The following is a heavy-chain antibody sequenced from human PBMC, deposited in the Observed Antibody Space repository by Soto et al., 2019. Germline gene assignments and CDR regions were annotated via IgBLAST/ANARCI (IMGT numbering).Heavy chain of an antibody. J-gene: IGHJ4*02. CDR2: IDVGSANA. D-gene: IGHD4-17*01. V-gene: IGHV1-58*01. Sequence: QMQLVQSGPEVKKPGTSVKVSCKTSGFTFSSSAVHWVRQARGHRLQWIGWIDVGSANANYAHMLQERVTISRDMSTSTAYMELSSLRPEDTAVYYCATDVGGYTYGLARHWGPGTLVTVSS. CDR3: ATDVGGYTYGLARH. CDR1: GFTFSSSA.